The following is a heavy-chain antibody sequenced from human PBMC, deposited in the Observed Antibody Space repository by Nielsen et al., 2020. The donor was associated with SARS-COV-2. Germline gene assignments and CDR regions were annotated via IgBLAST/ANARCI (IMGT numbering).Heavy chain of an antibody. CDR1: GFTFDDYA. V-gene: IGHV3-9*01. CDR3: AKDGGYSGYDSIDY. D-gene: IGHD5-12*01. CDR2: ISWNSGSI. J-gene: IGHJ4*02. Sequence: GGSLRLSCAASGFTFDDYAMHWVRQAPGKGLEWVSGISWNSGSIGYADSVKGRFTISRDNAKNSLYLQMNSLRAEDTALYYCAKDGGYSGYDSIDYWGQGTLVTVSS.